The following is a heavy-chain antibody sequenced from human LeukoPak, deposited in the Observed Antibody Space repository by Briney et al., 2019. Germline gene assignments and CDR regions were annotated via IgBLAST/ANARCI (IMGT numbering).Heavy chain of an antibody. CDR3: ARYSGYDYVIDH. CDR1: GYTFTGYY. J-gene: IGHJ4*02. D-gene: IGHD5-12*01. CDR2: INHNSGGT. V-gene: IGHV1-2*02. Sequence: ASVKVSCKASGYTFTGYYMHWVRQAPGQGLEWMGWINHNSGGTNYAQKFQGRVTMTRDTSISTAYMELSGLRSDDTAMYYCARYSGYDYVIDHWGQGTLVAVSS.